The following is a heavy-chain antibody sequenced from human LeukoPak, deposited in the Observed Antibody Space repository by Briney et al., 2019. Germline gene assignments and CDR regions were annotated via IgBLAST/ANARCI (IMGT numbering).Heavy chain of an antibody. CDR2: INSDGSST. J-gene: IGHJ6*02. D-gene: IGHD1-14*01. CDR1: GFTFSSYA. CDR3: ATGQGHGMDV. Sequence: GGSLRLSCAASGFTFSSYAMSWVRQAPGKGLVWVSRINSDGSSTSYADSVKGRFTISRDNAKNTLYLQMNSLRAEDTAVYYCATGQGHGMDVWGQGTTVTVSS. V-gene: IGHV3-74*01.